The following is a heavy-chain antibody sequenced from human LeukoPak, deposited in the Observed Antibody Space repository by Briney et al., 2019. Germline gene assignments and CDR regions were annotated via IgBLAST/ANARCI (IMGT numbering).Heavy chain of an antibody. Sequence: GESLKISCKGSGYSFTSYWIGWVRQMPGKGLEWMGIIYPGDSDTRYSPSFQGQVTISADKSISTAYLQWRSLKASDTAMYYCARLTGYCSSTSCYRGAFDIWGQGTMVTVSS. CDR2: IYPGDSDT. CDR3: ARLTGYCSSTSCYRGAFDI. CDR1: GYSFTSYW. J-gene: IGHJ3*02. D-gene: IGHD2-2*02. V-gene: IGHV5-51*01.